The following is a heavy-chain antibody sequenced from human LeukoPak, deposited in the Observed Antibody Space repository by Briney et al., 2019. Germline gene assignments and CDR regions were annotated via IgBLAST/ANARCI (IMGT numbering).Heavy chain of an antibody. V-gene: IGHV3-53*01. CDR1: GFTITSNS. CDR2: IYSEGNT. Sequence: PGGSLSLSCAASGFTITSNSMNWVRRAPGKGLQWVSVIYSEGNTYYADSVKGRFTISRDKSRNTLYLQMNNLRAEDTALYYCARENEFGSGMDVWGQGTTVTVSS. J-gene: IGHJ6*02. D-gene: IGHD3-10*01. CDR3: ARENEFGSGMDV.